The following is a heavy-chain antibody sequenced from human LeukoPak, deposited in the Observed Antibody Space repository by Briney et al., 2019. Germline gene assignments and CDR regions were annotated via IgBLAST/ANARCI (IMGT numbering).Heavy chain of an antibody. CDR3: ARDDADSAYAAGDF. CDR2: IIPLLGVA. Sequence: ASVKVSCMASGGTFTSYTFSWVRQAPGHGLEWMGRIIPLLGVANYAQMFQGRVTIIAEKSTSTVYMQLTSLRSEDTAIYYCARDDADSAYAAGDFWGQGTLVTVSS. V-gene: IGHV1-69*04. CDR1: GGTFTSYT. J-gene: IGHJ4*02. D-gene: IGHD5-12*01.